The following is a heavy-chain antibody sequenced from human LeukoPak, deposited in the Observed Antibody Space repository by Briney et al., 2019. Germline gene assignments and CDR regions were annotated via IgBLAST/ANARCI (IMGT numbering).Heavy chain of an antibody. J-gene: IGHJ4*02. D-gene: IGHD1-1*01. CDR1: AFTFSSYA. Sequence: GGSLRLSCAASAFTFSSYAMSWVRQTPGKGLEWVANIKQDGRERYYVDSVKGRFTISRDNAKNSLYLQMSSLRAEDTAVYYCARKGELERRRSWDCWGQGTLVTVSS. CDR3: ARKGELERRRSWDC. V-gene: IGHV3-7*03. CDR2: IKQDGRER.